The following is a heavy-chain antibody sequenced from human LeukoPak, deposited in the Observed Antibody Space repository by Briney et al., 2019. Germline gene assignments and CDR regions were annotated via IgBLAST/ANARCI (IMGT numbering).Heavy chain of an antibody. CDR3: ASTRMFDH. CDR1: GFTFSTYA. D-gene: IGHD2-2*01. CDR2: ISSNGSII. Sequence: GGSLRLSCAASGFTFSTYAMSWVRQAPGKGLEWVSYISSNGSIINYADSVEGRFTISRDNAKNSLYLQMNSLRVEDTAVYYCASTRMFDHWGQGTLVTVSS. V-gene: IGHV3-11*01. J-gene: IGHJ4*02.